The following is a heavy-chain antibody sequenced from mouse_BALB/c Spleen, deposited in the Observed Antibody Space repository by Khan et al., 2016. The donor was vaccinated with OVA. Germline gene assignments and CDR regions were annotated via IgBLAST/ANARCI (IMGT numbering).Heavy chain of an antibody. CDR2: INSDGYYT. J-gene: IGHJ3*01. V-gene: IGHV5-6*01. Sequence: EVQGVESGGDLVKPGGSLRLSCAASGFTFSTYGMSWVRQFPDKRLEWVATINSDGYYTYYPDTVQGRFTISRHNAEKTLSLQMSSLKSEDTAIYYCASHLTGSFAYWGQGTLVTVSA. CDR1: GFTFSTYG. CDR3: ASHLTGSFAY. D-gene: IGHD4-1*01.